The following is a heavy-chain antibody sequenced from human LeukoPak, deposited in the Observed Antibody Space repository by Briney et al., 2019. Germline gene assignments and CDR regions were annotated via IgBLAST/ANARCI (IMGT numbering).Heavy chain of an antibody. D-gene: IGHD2-15*01. CDR2: INPNSGNT. CDR1: GYTFTGYC. CDR3: ARGTIGYFDA. J-gene: IGHJ4*02. Sequence: ASVKVSCKVSGYTFTGYCMHWVRQAPGQGLEWMGRINPNSGNTGYAQKFQGRVTMTRNTSISTAYMELSSLRSEDTAVYYCARGTIGYFDAWGQGTLVTVSS. V-gene: IGHV1-8*02.